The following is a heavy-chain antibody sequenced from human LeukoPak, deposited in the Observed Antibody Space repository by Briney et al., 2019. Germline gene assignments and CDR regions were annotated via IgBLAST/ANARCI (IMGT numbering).Heavy chain of an antibody. Sequence: GGSLRLSCAASGFTFSSYSMNWVRQAPGKGLEWVSYISSSSSTIYYADSVKGRFTISRDNAKNSLYLQMNSLRAEDTAVYYCARGRSGWYGGINDDWGQGSLVTVSS. J-gene: IGHJ4*02. CDR2: ISSSSSTI. D-gene: IGHD6-19*01. CDR1: GFTFSSYS. V-gene: IGHV3-48*01. CDR3: ARGRSGWYGGINDD.